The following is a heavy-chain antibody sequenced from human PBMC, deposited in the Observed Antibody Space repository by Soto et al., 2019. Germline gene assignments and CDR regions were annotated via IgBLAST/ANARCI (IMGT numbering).Heavy chain of an antibody. CDR2: IYYSGST. CDR3: ARGFSAGYDFWSGYSVTPLFDY. V-gene: IGHV4-59*01. J-gene: IGHJ4*02. CDR1: DGCISSYY. Sequence: PSGTLSLTCTVCDGCISSYYWSWIRQPPGKGLEWIGYIYYSGSTNYNPSLKSRVTISVDTSKNQFSLKLSSVTAADTAVYYCARGFSAGYDFWSGYSVTPLFDYWGQGTLVTVSS. D-gene: IGHD3-3*01.